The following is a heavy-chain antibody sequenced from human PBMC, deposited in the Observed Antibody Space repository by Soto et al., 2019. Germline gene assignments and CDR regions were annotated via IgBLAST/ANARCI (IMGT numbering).Heavy chain of an antibody. CDR3: TRGPRSTSTGTGAF. J-gene: IGHJ4*02. V-gene: IGHV3-74*01. Sequence: GGSLRLSCAASGFTFSMYWMHWVRQVPGKGPEWVSRINDDGISTNYADSVKGRFTISRDNAKNTLYLQMNALRVEDTAVYYCTRGPRSTSTGTGAFWGQGPLVTVYS. CDR1: GFTFSMYW. CDR2: INDDGIST. D-gene: IGHD1-1*01.